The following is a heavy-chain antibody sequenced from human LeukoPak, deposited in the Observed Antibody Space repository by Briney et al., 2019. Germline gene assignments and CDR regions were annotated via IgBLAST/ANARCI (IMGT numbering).Heavy chain of an antibody. Sequence: QPGGSLRLSCAASGFTFDDYAMHWVRQAPGKGLEWVSLISGDGSRTYYAGSVKGRFTISRDNSKNSLYLQMNSLRTEDTAFYYCAKVRPTRFVESSGWLELGYWGQGTLVTVSS. CDR2: ISGDGSRT. D-gene: IGHD6-19*01. CDR3: AKVRPTRFVESSGWLELGY. CDR1: GFTFDDYA. J-gene: IGHJ4*02. V-gene: IGHV3-43*02.